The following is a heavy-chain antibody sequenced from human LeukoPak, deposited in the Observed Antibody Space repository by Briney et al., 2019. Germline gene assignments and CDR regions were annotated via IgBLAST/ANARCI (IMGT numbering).Heavy chain of an antibody. V-gene: IGHV1-69*13. Sequence: ASVKVSCKASGGTFSSYAISWVRQAPGQGLEWMGGIIPIFGTANYAQKFQGRVTITVDESTSTAYMELSSLRSEDTAVYYCAISGLLWFGDYHYYMDVWGKGTTVTVSS. D-gene: IGHD3-10*01. CDR1: GGTFSSYA. J-gene: IGHJ6*03. CDR2: IIPIFGTA. CDR3: AISGLLWFGDYHYYMDV.